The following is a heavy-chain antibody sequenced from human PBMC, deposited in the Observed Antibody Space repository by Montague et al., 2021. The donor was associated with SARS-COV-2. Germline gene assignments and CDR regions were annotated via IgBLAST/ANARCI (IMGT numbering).Heavy chain of an antibody. D-gene: IGHD3-9*01. CDR3: ARAAFRYFDRPGMDV. CDR2: INASGTT. J-gene: IGHJ6*02. CDR1: GGSIRSDGFY. Sequence: TLSLTCTVSGGSIRSDGFYWNWIRQPAGKGLEWIGRINASGTTNYKLSPKSRVIISLDKSKNQFSLKLSSVIAADTAVYYCARAAFRYFDRPGMDVWGQGTTVTVSS. V-gene: IGHV4-61*02.